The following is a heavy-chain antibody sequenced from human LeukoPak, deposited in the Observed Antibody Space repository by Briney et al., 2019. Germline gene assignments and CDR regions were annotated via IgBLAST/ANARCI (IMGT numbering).Heavy chain of an antibody. V-gene: IGHV3-33*01. Sequence: PGGSLRLSCAASGYRFSCCGMHWVRQAPGKGLEWLAIVWHDGSDQRYADSVKGRFFISRDNSKNTVYLQMNSLRAEDTALYYCVRDGYSGTNARSLDSWGLGSLVTVSS. J-gene: IGHJ4*02. D-gene: IGHD5-12*01. CDR2: VWHDGSDQ. CDR3: VRDGYSGTNARSLDS. CDR1: GYRFSCCG.